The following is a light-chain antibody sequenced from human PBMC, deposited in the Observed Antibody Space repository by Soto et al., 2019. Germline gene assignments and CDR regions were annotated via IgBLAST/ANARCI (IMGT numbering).Light chain of an antibody. CDR3: MQVLQSPIT. CDR2: LGY. Sequence: DIVMTQSPLSLTVTPGEPASISCRSSRILLKANGYTYFHWFLQKPGQSPQLLIYLGYNRAPGVPDRFSGTGSGTDFTLKISRVEAEDVGVYYCMQVLQSPITFGQGTRLEIK. CDR1: RILLKANGYTY. V-gene: IGKV2-28*01. J-gene: IGKJ5*01.